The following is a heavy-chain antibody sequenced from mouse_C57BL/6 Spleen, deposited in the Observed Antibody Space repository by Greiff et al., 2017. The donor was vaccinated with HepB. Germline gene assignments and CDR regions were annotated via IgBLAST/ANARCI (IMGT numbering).Heavy chain of an antibody. CDR3: ARSRYYGSSLYYFDY. J-gene: IGHJ2*01. V-gene: IGHV1-55*01. D-gene: IGHD1-1*01. CDR1: GYTFTSYW. Sequence: VQLQQSGAELVKPGASVKMSCKASGYTFTSYWITWVKQRPGQGLEWIGDIYPGSGSTNYNEKFKSKATLTVDTSSSTAYMQLSSLTSEDSAVYYCARSRYYGSSLYYFDYWGQGTTLTVSS. CDR2: IYPGSGST.